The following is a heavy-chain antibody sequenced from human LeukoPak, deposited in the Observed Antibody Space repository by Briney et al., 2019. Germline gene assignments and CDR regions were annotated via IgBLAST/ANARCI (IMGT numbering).Heavy chain of an antibody. Sequence: GESLKISCKGSGYRFTNYWIGWVRQMPGKGLEWMGIIYPSDSDTRYSPSFQGRVTISADKSISTAYLQWSSLKASDTAMYYCARSRGYCSDGSCYDFDYWGQGTLVTVSS. D-gene: IGHD2-15*01. CDR2: IYPSDSDT. CDR1: GYRFTNYW. V-gene: IGHV5-51*01. J-gene: IGHJ4*02. CDR3: ARSRGYCSDGSCYDFDY.